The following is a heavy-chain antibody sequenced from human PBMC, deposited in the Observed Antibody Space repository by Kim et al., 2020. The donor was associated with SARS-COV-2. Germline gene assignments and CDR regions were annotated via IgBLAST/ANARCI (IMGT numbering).Heavy chain of an antibody. CDR1: GFTFSGSG. Sequence: GGSLRLSCAASGFTFSGSGIHWVRQASGKGLEWVGIIRNKANNYATSYAASVKGRFTISRDDSKNTAYLQMDSLKTEDTAVYYCTRHLRSSGGYGSDYWGQGPLVTVSS. CDR3: TRHLRSSGGYGSDY. V-gene: IGHV3-73*01. D-gene: IGHD5-12*01. CDR2: IRNKANNYAT. J-gene: IGHJ4*02.